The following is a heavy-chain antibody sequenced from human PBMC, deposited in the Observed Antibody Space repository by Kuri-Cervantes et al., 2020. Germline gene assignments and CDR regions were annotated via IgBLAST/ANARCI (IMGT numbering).Heavy chain of an antibody. CDR3: ARNDFWSGCMDV. D-gene: IGHD3-3*01. CDR2: IYPGDSDT. CDR1: GYSFTSYW. J-gene: IGHJ6*02. V-gene: IGHV5-51*01. Sequence: GGSLRLSCSGSGYSFTSYWIGWVRQMPGKCLEWMGIIYPGDSDTRYSPSFQGQVTISADKSISTAYLQWSSLKASDTAMYYCARNDFWSGCMDVWGQGTTVTVSS.